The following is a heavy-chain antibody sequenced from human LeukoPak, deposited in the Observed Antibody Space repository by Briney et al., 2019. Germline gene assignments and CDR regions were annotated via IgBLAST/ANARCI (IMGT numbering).Heavy chain of an antibody. Sequence: GESLKISCKGSGYGFTNYWIGWVRQMPGKGLEWMGIIYPYDSHTRYSPSFQGQVTISADKSISTAYLQWSSLKASDTAMYYCARHPEVVRSSDTWYFDLWGRGTLVTVSS. CDR3: ARHPEVVRSSDTWYFDL. CDR2: IYPYDSHT. D-gene: IGHD2-2*01. CDR1: GYGFTNYW. J-gene: IGHJ2*01. V-gene: IGHV5-51*01.